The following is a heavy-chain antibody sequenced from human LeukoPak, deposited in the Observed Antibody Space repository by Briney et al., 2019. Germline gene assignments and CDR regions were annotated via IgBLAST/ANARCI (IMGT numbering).Heavy chain of an antibody. D-gene: IGHD3-10*01. V-gene: IGHV7-4-1*02. Sequence: ASVKVSCKASGYTFTSYAMSWVRQAPGQGLEWMGWINTNTGNPTYAQGFTGRFVFSLDTSVSTAYLQINSLKAEDTAVYYCARDPQVSYYGSGSIDYWGQGTLVTVSS. CDR1: GYTFTSYA. CDR2: INTNTGNP. CDR3: ARDPQVSYYGSGSIDY. J-gene: IGHJ4*02.